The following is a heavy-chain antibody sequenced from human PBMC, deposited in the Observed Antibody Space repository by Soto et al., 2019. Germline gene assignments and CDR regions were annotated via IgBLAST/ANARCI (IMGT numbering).Heavy chain of an antibody. J-gene: IGHJ6*02. V-gene: IGHV3-48*01. Sequence: PGGSLRLSCADSGFTFSSYSMNWVRQAPGKGLEWVSYISSSSSTIYYADSVKGRFTISRDNAKNSLYLQMNSLRAEDTAVYYCARADSGYAHGYYYYGMDVWGQGTTVTVSS. D-gene: IGHD5-12*01. CDR3: ARADSGYAHGYYYYGMDV. CDR1: GFTFSSYS. CDR2: ISSSSSTI.